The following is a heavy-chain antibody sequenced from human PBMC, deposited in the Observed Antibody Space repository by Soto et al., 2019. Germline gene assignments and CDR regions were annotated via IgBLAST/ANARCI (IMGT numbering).Heavy chain of an antibody. J-gene: IGHJ6*02. V-gene: IGHV1-2*04. CDR1: GYSFTDYH. CDR3: ARGDSTDCSNGVCSFFYNHDMDV. D-gene: IGHD2-8*01. Sequence: VASVKVSCKASGYSFTDYHIHWVRQAPGQGLEWLGRINPKSGGISTVQKFQGWVTMTTDTSISTASMELTRLTSDDTAIYYCARGDSTDCSNGVCSFFYNHDMDVWGQGTTVTVSS. CDR2: INPKSGGI.